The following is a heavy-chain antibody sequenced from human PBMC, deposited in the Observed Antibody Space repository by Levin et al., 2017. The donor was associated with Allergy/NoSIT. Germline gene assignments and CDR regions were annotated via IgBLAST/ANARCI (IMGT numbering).Heavy chain of an antibody. D-gene: IGHD2-2*01. Sequence: GGSLRLSCAASGFSFSSHSMNWVRQAPGKGLEWVSYIRSSSSNIYYADSVKGRFTISRDNAQNSLYLQMNSLRDEDTAVYYCARDSADCSSTSGYRFDYWGQGTLVTVSS. V-gene: IGHV3-48*02. CDR1: GFSFSSHS. J-gene: IGHJ4*02. CDR2: IRSSSSNI. CDR3: ARDSADCSSTSGYRFDY.